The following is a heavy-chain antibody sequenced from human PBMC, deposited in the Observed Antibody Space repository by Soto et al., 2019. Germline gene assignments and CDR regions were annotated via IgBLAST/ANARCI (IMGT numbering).Heavy chain of an antibody. J-gene: IGHJ6*02. Sequence: QVQLQESGPGLVKPSETLSLTCTVSGGSISSYYWSWIRQPPGKGLEWIGYMYNTGSTVYNPSLKSRVTISVDTSKNQVSLKLNAVTAADTAVYYCARDLWGYCGTDCYPLDVWGQGTTVTVSS. CDR3: ARDLWGYCGTDCYPLDV. D-gene: IGHD2-21*02. CDR1: GGSISSYY. CDR2: MYNTGST. V-gene: IGHV4-59*01.